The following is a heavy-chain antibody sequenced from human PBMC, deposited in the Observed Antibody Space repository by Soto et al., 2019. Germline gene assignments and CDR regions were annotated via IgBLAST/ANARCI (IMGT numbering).Heavy chain of an antibody. V-gene: IGHV3-48*02. Sequence: EAQLVESGGGLVQPGGSLRLSCAASGFTLSRYSMSWVSQAPGKGLEYIAYIDTGSISKYYADSVEGRFAISRDNAKNSLYLQLNSLRDEDTALYLCTRDRLTGDFREAFDIWGQGTLVTVSS. CDR3: TRDRLTGDFREAFDI. CDR2: IDTGSISK. J-gene: IGHJ3*02. D-gene: IGHD1-20*01. CDR1: GFTLSRYS.